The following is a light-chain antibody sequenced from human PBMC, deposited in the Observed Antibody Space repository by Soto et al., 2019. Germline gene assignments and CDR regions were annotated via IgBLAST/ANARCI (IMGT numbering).Light chain of an antibody. CDR3: HQYNNWPSWT. Sequence: EIVLTQSPATLSLSPGERATLSCRSSQSLSSYLAWYQQKFGQAPRLLIYGVSTRATGVPARFSGSGSGTEFTLTISSLQPEDFAVYYCHQYNNWPSWTFGQGTKVDIK. V-gene: IGKV3-15*01. CDR2: GVS. CDR1: QSLSSY. J-gene: IGKJ1*01.